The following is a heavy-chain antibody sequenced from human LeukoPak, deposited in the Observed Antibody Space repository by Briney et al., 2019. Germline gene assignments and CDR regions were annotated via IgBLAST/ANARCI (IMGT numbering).Heavy chain of an antibody. D-gene: IGHD4-23*01. CDR1: GFTFDDYA. V-gene: IGHV3-30-3*01. J-gene: IGHJ4*02. Sequence: HPGGSLRLSCAASGFTFDDYAMHWVRQAPGKGLEWVAVISYDGSNKYYADSVKGRFTISRDNSKNTLYLQMNSLRAEDTAVYYCARSNTVGYFDYWGQGTLVTVSS. CDR2: ISYDGSNK. CDR3: ARSNTVGYFDY.